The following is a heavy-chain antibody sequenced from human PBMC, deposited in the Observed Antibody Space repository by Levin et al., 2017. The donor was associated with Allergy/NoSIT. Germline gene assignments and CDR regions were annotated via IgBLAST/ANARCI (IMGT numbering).Heavy chain of an antibody. CDR3: AACIALVRGVPKYYFDF. J-gene: IGHJ4*02. CDR1: GYTFNSYG. CDR2: ISAHNGNT. V-gene: IGHV1-18*01. Sequence: ASVKVSCKASGYTFNSYGFSWVRQAPGQGLEWMGWISAHNGNTYYAQKFQGRVTLTTDTSTSTAYMELRTLRSDDTAVYYCAACIALVRGVPKYYFDFWGQGTLVTVSS. D-gene: IGHD3-10*01.